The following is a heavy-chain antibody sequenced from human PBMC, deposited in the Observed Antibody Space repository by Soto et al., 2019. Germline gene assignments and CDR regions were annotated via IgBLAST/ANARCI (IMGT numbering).Heavy chain of an antibody. J-gene: IGHJ6*02. CDR1: GFTFSNAW. V-gene: IGHV3-15*01. Sequence: GGSLRLSCAASGFTFSNAWMSWVRQAPGKGLEWVGRIKSKTDGGITDYAAPVKGRFTISRDDSKNTLYLQMNSLKTEDTAVYYCTTGRQLQPYYGMDVWGQGTTVTVSS. CDR3: TTGRQLQPYYGMDV. D-gene: IGHD2-2*01. CDR2: IKSKTDGGIT.